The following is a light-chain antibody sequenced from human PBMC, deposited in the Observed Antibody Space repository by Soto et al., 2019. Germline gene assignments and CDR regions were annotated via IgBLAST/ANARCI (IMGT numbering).Light chain of an antibody. CDR2: RNN. J-gene: IGLJ2*01. V-gene: IGLV1-47*01. CDR1: NPNIGNKY. CDR3: AAWDDGVGGPA. Sequence: QCVLTQPPSASWTPGQRVTISFSGSNPNIGNKYVYWYQQLPGTAPKLLMYRNNHRPSGVPDRFSGSKSGTSASLAISGLRSEDEADYYCAAWDDGVGGPAFGGGTRVTVL.